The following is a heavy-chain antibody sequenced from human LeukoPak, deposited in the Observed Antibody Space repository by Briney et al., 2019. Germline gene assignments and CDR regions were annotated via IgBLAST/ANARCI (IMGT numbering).Heavy chain of an antibody. CDR3: AKSDSMVRGVNGLDY. Sequence: GGSLRLSCAASGFTFSGYGMHWVRQAPGKGLEWVAFIRYDGTNKYYADSVKGRFTISRDSSKNTLYLQMNTLRDEDTAVYYCAKSDSMVRGVNGLDYWGQGTLVTVSS. V-gene: IGHV3-30*02. CDR2: IRYDGTNK. J-gene: IGHJ4*02. D-gene: IGHD3-10*01. CDR1: GFTFSGYG.